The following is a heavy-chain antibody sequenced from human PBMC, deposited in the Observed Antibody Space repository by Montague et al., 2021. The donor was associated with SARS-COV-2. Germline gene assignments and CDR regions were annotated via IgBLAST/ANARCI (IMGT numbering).Heavy chain of an antibody. J-gene: IGHJ4*02. Sequence: SLRLSCAASGFTFSDYYMSWIRQAPGKGLEWVSYISSSSSYTNYADSVKGRFTISRDNAKNSLYLQMNSLRAEDTAVYYCAGALVVTAGGEFNYWGQGTLVTVSS. CDR2: ISSSSSYT. V-gene: IGHV3-11*05. CDR1: GFTFSDYY. D-gene: IGHD2-21*02. CDR3: AGALVVTAGGEFNY.